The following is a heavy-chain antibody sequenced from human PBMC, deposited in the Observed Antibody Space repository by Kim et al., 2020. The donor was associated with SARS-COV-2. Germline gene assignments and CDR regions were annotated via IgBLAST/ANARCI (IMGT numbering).Heavy chain of an antibody. V-gene: IGHV3-48*04. D-gene: IGHD2-15*01. CDR1: GFTFSSYS. CDR3: ARDRCSGNSCYYGLDV. Sequence: GGSLRLSCAASGFTFSSYSMNWVRQAPGKGLEWVSYISTSSTTIYYADSVKGRFTISRDNAKNSLYLQMNSLRAEDTAVYYCARDRCSGNSCYYGLDVWGQGTTVTVSS. CDR2: ISTSSTTI. J-gene: IGHJ6*02.